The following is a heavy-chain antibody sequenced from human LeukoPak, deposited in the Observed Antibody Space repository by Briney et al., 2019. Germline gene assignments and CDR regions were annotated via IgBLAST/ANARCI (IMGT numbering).Heavy chain of an antibody. CDR3: ARESRGKGLVRGNWFDS. CDR1: GFTFSSYV. CDR2: LGRSATST. J-gene: IGHJ5*01. V-gene: IGHV3-23*01. Sequence: GGPLTLSCAVSGFTFSSYVKRWVRQAPGKGLEWVASLGRSATSTYYTDSVKSRFTICRDNSKNTLYLQMNSLRAEDTAVYYCARESRGKGLVRGNWFDSRGQGTLVTVSS. D-gene: IGHD3-10*01.